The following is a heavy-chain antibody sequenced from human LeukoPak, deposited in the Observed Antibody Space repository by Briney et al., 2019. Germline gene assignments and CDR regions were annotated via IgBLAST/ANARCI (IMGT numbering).Heavy chain of an antibody. CDR2: IYYSGST. CDR3: ARSGFNWGSWTYYYYYMDV. D-gene: IGHD7-27*01. Sequence: PSETLSLTCTVSGGSISSSSYYWGWIRQPPGKGLEWIGSIYYSGSTYYNPSLKSRVTISVDTSKSQFSLKLSSVTAADTAVYYCARSGFNWGSWTYYYYYMDVWGKGTTVTISS. CDR1: GGSISSSSYY. J-gene: IGHJ6*03. V-gene: IGHV4-39*07.